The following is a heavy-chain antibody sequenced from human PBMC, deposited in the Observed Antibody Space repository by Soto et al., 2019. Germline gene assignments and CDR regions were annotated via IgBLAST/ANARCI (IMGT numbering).Heavy chain of an antibody. D-gene: IGHD6-19*01. Sequence: GGSLRLSCAASGFTFSSYAMSWVRQAPGKGLEWVSAISGSGGSTYYADSVKGRFTISRDNSKNTLYPQMNSLRAEDTAVYYCAKDLLKYSSGWYYFDYWGQGTLVTVSS. CDR1: GFTFSSYA. CDR3: AKDLLKYSSGWYYFDY. V-gene: IGHV3-23*01. CDR2: ISGSGGST. J-gene: IGHJ4*02.